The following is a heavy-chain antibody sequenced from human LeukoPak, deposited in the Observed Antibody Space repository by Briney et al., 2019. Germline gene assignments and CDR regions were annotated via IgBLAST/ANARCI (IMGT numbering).Heavy chain of an antibody. J-gene: IGHJ4*02. CDR3: ATSYYYDSSGYYRMDY. CDR1: GYTLTELS. D-gene: IGHD3-22*01. Sequence: ASVKVSCKVSGYTLTELSMHWVRQAPGKGLEWMGGFDPEDGETIYAQKFQGGVTMTEDTSTDTAYMELSSLRSEDTAVYYCATSYYYDSSGYYRMDYWGQGTLVTVSS. V-gene: IGHV1-24*01. CDR2: FDPEDGET.